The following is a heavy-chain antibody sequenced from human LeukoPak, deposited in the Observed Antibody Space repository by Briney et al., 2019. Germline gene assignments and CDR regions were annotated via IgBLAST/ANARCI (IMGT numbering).Heavy chain of an antibody. Sequence: GGSLRLSCAASGFTFSSYGMHWVRQAPGKGLEWVAVISYDGSNKYYADSVKGRFTISRDNSKNTLYLQMNSLRAEDTAVYYCAKDRYSSSYIDDNWGQGTLVTVSS. CDR2: ISYDGSNK. V-gene: IGHV3-30*18. CDR3: AKDRYSSSYIDDN. CDR1: GFTFSSYG. J-gene: IGHJ4*02. D-gene: IGHD6-13*01.